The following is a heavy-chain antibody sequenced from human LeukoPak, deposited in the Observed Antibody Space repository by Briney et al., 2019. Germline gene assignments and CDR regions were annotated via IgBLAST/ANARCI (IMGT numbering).Heavy chain of an antibody. D-gene: IGHD2-21*01. J-gene: IGHJ6*03. Sequence: GASVKVSCKTSGYSFIRFGISWVRQAPGQGLELMGWISAYNGDTNYAQRFQGRFTLTTDTSTSTAYMELRSLTSDDTAVYYCARDGPGDSDYYYYYMDVWGKGTTVIVSS. CDR3: ARDGPGDSDYYYYYMDV. CDR1: GYSFIRFG. CDR2: ISAYNGDT. V-gene: IGHV1-18*01.